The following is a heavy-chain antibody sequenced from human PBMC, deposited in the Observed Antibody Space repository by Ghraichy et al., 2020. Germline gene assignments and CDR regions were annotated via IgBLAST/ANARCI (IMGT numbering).Heavy chain of an antibody. D-gene: IGHD5-12*01. V-gene: IGHV3-7*01. J-gene: IGHJ3*02. CDR3: ARGLDIVATARVWNAFDI. Sequence: GGSLRLSCAASGFTFSSYWMSWVRQAPGKGLEWVANIKQDGSEKYYVDSVKGRFTISRDNAKNSLYLQMNSLRAEDTAVYYCARGLDIVATARVWNAFDIWGQGTMVTVSS. CDR2: IKQDGSEK. CDR1: GFTFSSYW.